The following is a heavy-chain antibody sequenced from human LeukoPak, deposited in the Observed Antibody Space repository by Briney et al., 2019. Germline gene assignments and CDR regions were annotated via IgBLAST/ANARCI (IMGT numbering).Heavy chain of an antibody. D-gene: IGHD6-13*01. CDR2: IKSKTDGGTT. Sequence: PGGSLRLSCAASGFTFSNAWMSWVHQAPGKGLEWVGRIKSKTDGGTTDYAAPVKGRFTISRDDSKNTLYLQMNSLKTEDTAVYYCTTEQQLVLSTGFDYWGQGTLVTVSS. CDR3: TTEQQLVLSTGFDY. V-gene: IGHV3-15*01. J-gene: IGHJ4*02. CDR1: GFTFSNAW.